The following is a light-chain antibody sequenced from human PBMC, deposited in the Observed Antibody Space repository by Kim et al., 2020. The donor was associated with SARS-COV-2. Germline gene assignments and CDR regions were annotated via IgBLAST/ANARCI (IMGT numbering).Light chain of an antibody. J-gene: IGKJ5*01. CDR2: SAS. CDR1: QAIYDY. CDR3: LQSYTSPIT. Sequence: SVGDRVPTTCRASQAIYDYASWYQHKPPGKAPKLPLYSASSLYGGTPSRFSGSGYGTYFTLTISSLQPEDFATYYCLQSYTSPITFGQGTRLEIK. V-gene: IGKV1-39*01.